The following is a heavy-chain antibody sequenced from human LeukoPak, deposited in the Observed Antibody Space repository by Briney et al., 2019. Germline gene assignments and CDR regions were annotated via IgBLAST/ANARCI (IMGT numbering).Heavy chain of an antibody. Sequence: SETLSLTYTVSGGSITSGDNFWNWIRQPPGTGLEWIGYIWHSGNTYYNPSLKSRVTISVDRSRNQFSLSLSSVTAADTAVYYCARDPANTPETWDFDYWSQGALVTVSS. V-gene: IGHV4-30-2*01. CDR3: ARDPANTPETWDFDY. J-gene: IGHJ4*02. CDR1: GGSITSGDNF. CDR2: IWHSGNT.